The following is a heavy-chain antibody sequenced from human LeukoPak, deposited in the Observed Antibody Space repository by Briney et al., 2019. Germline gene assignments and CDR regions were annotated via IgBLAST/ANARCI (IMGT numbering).Heavy chain of an antibody. V-gene: IGHV1-24*01. D-gene: IGHD3-22*01. CDR2: FDPEDGGT. J-gene: IGHJ6*02. Sequence: ASVKVSCKVSGYTLTELSMHWVRQAPGKGLEWMGGFDPEDGGTIYAQKFQGRVTMTEDTSTDTAYMELSSLRSEDTAVYYCASPNYYDSSGYFRGMDVWGQGTTVAVSS. CDR1: GYTLTELS. CDR3: ASPNYYDSSGYFRGMDV.